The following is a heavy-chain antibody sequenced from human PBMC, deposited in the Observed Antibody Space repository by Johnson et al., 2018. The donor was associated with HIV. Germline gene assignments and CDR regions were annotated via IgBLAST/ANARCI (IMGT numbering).Heavy chain of an antibody. CDR1: GFTFSSYA. Sequence: QVQLLESGGGLVQPGGSLRLSCAASGFTFSSYAMHWVRQAPGKGLEYVSAISSNGGSTYYADSVKGRFTISRDNSKNTLYLQMNSLRAEDTAVYYCADPLEIAVAGTGAFDIWGQGTMVTVSS. CDR3: ADPLEIAVAGTGAFDI. CDR2: ISSNGGST. D-gene: IGHD6-19*01. J-gene: IGHJ3*02. V-gene: IGHV3-64*04.